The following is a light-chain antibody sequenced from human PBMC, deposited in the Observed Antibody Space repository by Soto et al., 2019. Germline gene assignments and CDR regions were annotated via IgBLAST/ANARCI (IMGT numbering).Light chain of an antibody. J-gene: IGKJ2*01. CDR1: QDISNY. Sequence: DIQMTQSPSSLSASVGDRVTITCQVSQDISNYLNWYQQKPGKAPKLLIYDASNLETGVPSRFSGSGSVTDFTFTISSLQPEDIATYYCQQYDNLPMYTFGQGTKLEIK. CDR3: QQYDNLPMYT. CDR2: DAS. V-gene: IGKV1-33*01.